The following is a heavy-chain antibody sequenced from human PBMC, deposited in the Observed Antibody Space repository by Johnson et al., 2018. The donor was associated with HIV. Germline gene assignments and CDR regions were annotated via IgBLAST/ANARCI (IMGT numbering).Heavy chain of an antibody. V-gene: IGHV3-15*01. Sequence: EVQLVESGGGLVKPGGSLRLSCVASGFTFTNAWMSWVRQAPGKGLEWVGRIKSKTDGGTTDYASPVKGRFTISRDDSKTTLSLQMNSLKTEDTAVYYCVTECVYWGCLNAFDIWGQGTMVTGSS. CDR2: IKSKTDGGTT. CDR3: VTECVYWGCLNAFDI. CDR1: GFTFTNAW. D-gene: IGHD3-16*01. J-gene: IGHJ3*02.